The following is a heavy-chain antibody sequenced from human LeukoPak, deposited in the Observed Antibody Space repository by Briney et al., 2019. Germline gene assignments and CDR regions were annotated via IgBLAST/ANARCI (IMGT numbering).Heavy chain of an antibody. V-gene: IGHV3-74*01. CDR2: INGDGGTT. CDR1: RFTFSSFW. Sequence: GGSLRLSCAASRFTFSSFWMHWVRQAPGKGLVWVPRINGDGGTTSYADSVKGRFTISRDNAKSTLYLQMNSLRAEDTAVYYCATGNYGSGSSSDYWGQGTLVTVSS. CDR3: ATGNYGSGSSSDY. J-gene: IGHJ4*02. D-gene: IGHD3-10*01.